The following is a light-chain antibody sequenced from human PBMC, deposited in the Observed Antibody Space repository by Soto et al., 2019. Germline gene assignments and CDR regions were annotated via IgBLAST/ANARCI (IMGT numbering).Light chain of an antibody. Sequence: QSALTQPASVSGSPGQSITISCTGTSSDVGGYTYVSWYQQRPGEAPKLMIYEVSHRPSGVSDRFSGSKSGSTASLTISGLQTEDEGDYYCSSYEGTTAQVVFGGGTKLTVL. J-gene: IGLJ2*01. CDR3: SSYEGTTAQVV. V-gene: IGLV2-14*01. CDR2: EVS. CDR1: SSDVGGYTY.